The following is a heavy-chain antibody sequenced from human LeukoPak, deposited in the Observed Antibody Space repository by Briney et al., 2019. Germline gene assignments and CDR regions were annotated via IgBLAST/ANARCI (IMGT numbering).Heavy chain of an antibody. CDR3: ARDNLQLEERQGAFDI. Sequence: ASVKVSCKASGGTFSSYAISWVRQAPGQGLEWMGGIIPIFGTANYAQKFQGRVTITTDESTSTACMELSSLRSEDTAVYYCARDNLQLEERQGAFDIWGQGTMVTVSS. CDR2: IIPIFGTA. V-gene: IGHV1-69*05. CDR1: GGTFSSYA. J-gene: IGHJ3*02. D-gene: IGHD1-1*01.